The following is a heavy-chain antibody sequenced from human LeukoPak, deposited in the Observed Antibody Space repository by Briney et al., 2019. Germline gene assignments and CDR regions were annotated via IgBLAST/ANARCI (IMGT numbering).Heavy chain of an antibody. CDR3: ARNPYYGSGSYRENYYYYYGVDV. CDR1: GGSFSGYY. V-gene: IGHV4-34*01. CDR2: INHSGST. Sequence: SETLSLTCAVYGGSFSGYYWSWIRQPPGKGLEWIGEINHSGSTNYNPSLKSRVTISVDTSKNQFSLKLSSVTAADTAVYYCARNPYYGSGSYRENYYYYYGVDVWGQGTTVTVSS. D-gene: IGHD3-10*01. J-gene: IGHJ6*02.